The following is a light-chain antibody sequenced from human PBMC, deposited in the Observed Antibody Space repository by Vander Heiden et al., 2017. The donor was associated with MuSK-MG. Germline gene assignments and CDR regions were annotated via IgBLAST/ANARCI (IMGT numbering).Light chain of an antibody. CDR1: QSVDSNY. CDR3: HQYGSPPLT. CDR2: GAS. J-gene: IGKJ1*01. V-gene: IGKV3-20*01. Sequence: IVLPQSPGLLSLYPGERATLSCRANQSVDSNYLAWYQQKPGQAPRLLIYGASSRATGIPDRFSGSGSGTDFTLTVSRLEPEDFAVYYCHQYGSPPLTCGQGTKVDI.